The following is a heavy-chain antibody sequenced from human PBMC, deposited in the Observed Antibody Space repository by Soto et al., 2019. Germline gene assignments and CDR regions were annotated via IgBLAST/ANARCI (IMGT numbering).Heavy chain of an antibody. CDR1: GGSISSGGYY. Sequence: PSETLSLTCTVSGGSISSGGYYWSWIRQHPGKGLEWIGYIYYSGSTYYNPSLKSRVTISVDTSKNQFSLKLSSVTAADTAVYYCARERTLYGLDVWGQGTPVTVSS. CDR3: ARERTLYGLDV. V-gene: IGHV4-31*03. CDR2: IYYSGST. J-gene: IGHJ6*02.